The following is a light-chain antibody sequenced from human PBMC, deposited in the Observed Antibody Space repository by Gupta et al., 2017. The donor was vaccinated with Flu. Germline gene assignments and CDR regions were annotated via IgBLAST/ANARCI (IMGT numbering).Light chain of an antibody. CDR3: QQDDNTPWT. CDR2: STF. J-gene: IGKJ1*01. CDR1: QSLKSPY. V-gene: IGKV3-20*01. Sequence: DTLSLSPGERATLSCRASQSLKSPYLSWYQQKPGQAPRLLIFSTFQRATDIPDRFSGSGSGTDFTLTISRLESEDFAMYYCQQDDNTPWTFGQGTKVEI.